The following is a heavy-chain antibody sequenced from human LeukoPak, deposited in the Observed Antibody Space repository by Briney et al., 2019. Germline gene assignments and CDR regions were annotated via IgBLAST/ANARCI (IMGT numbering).Heavy chain of an antibody. CDR1: GFTFSSYW. J-gene: IGHJ3*02. Sequence: PGGSLRLSCAASGFTFSSYWMSWVRKAQGKGQEWVSYISSSGSTIYYADSVKGRFTISRDNAKNSLYLQMNSLRAEDTAVYYCARDWRKNRIVGATNVYLDIWGQGTMVTVSS. CDR2: ISSSGSTI. D-gene: IGHD1-26*01. CDR3: ARDWRKNRIVGATNVYLDI. V-gene: IGHV3-48*04.